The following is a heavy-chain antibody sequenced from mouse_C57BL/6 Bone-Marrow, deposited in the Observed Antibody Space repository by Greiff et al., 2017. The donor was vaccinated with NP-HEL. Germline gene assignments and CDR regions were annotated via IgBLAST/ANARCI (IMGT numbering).Heavy chain of an antibody. CDR2: IDPENGDT. Sequence: EVKLMESGAELVRPGASVKLSCTASGFNIKDDYMHWVKQRPEQGLEWIGWIDPENGDTEYASKFQGKATITADTSSNTAYLQLSSLTSEDTAVYYCTTSRGYYYGSSVGYWGQGTTLTVSS. D-gene: IGHD1-1*01. CDR1: GFNIKDDY. J-gene: IGHJ2*01. V-gene: IGHV14-4*01. CDR3: TTSRGYYYGSSVGY.